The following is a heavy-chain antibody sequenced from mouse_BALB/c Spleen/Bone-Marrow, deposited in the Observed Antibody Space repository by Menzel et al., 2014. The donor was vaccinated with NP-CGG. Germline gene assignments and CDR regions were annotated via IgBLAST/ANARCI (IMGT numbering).Heavy chain of an antibody. J-gene: IGHJ2*01. D-gene: IGHD2-3*01. V-gene: IGHV3-8*02. Sequence: VHVKQSGPSLVKPSQTPSLTCSVTGDSITSGYWNWIRKFPGNKLEYMGYISYSGSTYYSPSLKSRISITRDTSKNQYYLQLNSVTTEDTATYYCATYDGFYFDYWGQGTTLTVSS. CDR1: GDSITSGY. CDR3: ATYDGFYFDY. CDR2: ISYSGST.